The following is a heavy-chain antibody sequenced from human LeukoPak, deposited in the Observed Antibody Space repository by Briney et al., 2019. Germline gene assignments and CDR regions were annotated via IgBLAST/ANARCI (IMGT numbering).Heavy chain of an antibody. CDR3: AREGIIVRAPYYFYMDG. J-gene: IGHJ6*03. Sequence: GASVKVSCKASGYTFTSYDINWVRQATGQGLEWMGWMNPNSGNTGYAQKFQGRVTITRNTSISTAYMELSSLRSEDTAVYYCAREGIIVRAPYYFYMDGRGKGATVTDSS. CDR2: MNPNSGNT. D-gene: IGHD1-26*01. CDR1: GYTFTSYD. V-gene: IGHV1-8*03.